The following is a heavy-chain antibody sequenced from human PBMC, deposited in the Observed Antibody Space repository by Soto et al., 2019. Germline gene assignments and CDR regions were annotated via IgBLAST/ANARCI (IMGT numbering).Heavy chain of an antibody. Sequence: HPGGSLRLSCAASGFTFSSYAMHWVRQAPGKGLEWVTLISYDGSNEYYADSVKGRFTISRDNSKNTLYLQMNSLRPDDTAIYYCARDSSYSLIDYWGQGTLVTVSS. V-gene: IGHV3-30-3*01. CDR3: ARDSSYSLIDY. J-gene: IGHJ4*02. CDR1: GFTFSSYA. CDR2: ISYDGSNE. D-gene: IGHD2-15*01.